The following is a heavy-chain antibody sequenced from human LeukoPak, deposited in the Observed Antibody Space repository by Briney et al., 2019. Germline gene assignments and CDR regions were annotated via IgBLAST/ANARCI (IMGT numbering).Heavy chain of an antibody. CDR1: GYTFTSYC. D-gene: IGHD6-13*01. CDR3: ARDGSSIAAAGPADY. V-gene: IGHV1-46*01. Sequence: ASVKVSCKASGYTFTSYCMRWVRQAPGQGLEWMGIINPSGGSTSYAQKFQGRVTMTRDTSTSTAYMELRSLRSDDTAVYYCARDGSSIAAAGPADYWGQGTLVTVSS. CDR2: INPSGGST. J-gene: IGHJ4*02.